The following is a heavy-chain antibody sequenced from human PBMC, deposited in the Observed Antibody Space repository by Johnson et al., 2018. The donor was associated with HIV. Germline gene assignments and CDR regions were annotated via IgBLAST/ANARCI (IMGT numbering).Heavy chain of an antibody. J-gene: IGHJ3*02. Sequence: VQLVESGGGLVQPGGSLRLSCAVSGFTFDNFWMAWVRQAPGKGLEWVANINQDGSEKYYVDSVKGRFTISRDNAKNSLYLQMNSLRAEDTAVYYCARALGLEVCAFDIWGQGTMVTVSS. CDR1: GFTFDNFW. V-gene: IGHV3-7*05. CDR2: INQDGSEK. D-gene: IGHD2-8*01. CDR3: ARALGLEVCAFDI.